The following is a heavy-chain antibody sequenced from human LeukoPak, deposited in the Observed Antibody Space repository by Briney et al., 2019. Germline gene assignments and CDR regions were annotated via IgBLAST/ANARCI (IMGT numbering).Heavy chain of an antibody. V-gene: IGHV4-34*01. CDR2: INHSGST. J-gene: IGHJ4*02. Sequence: PSETLSLTCAVYGGSFSGYYWSWIRQPPGKGLEWIGEINHSGSTNYNPSLKSRVTISVDTSKNQFSLKLSSVTAADTAVYYSARGDIIGQQLGPYYFDYWGQGTLVTVSS. CDR3: ARGDIIGQQLGPYYFDY. CDR1: GGSFSGYY. D-gene: IGHD6-13*01.